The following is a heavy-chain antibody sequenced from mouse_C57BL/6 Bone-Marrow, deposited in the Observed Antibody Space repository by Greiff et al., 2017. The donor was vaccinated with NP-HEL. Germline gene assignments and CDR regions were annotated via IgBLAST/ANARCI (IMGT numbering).Heavy chain of an antibody. J-gene: IGHJ2*01. CDR1: GFSFNTYA. V-gene: IGHV10-1*01. CDR2: IRSKSNNYAT. D-gene: IGHD3-3*01. Sequence: EVQLVESGGGLVQPKGSLKLSCAASGFSFNTYAMNWVRQAPGKGLEWVARIRSKSNNYATYYADSVKDRFTISRDDSESMLYLQMNNLKTEDTAMYYCVSEGLACPFDYWGQGTTLTVSS. CDR3: VSEGLACPFDY.